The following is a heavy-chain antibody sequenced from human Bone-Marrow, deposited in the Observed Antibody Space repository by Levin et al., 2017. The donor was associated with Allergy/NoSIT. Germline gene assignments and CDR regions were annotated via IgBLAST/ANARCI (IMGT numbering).Heavy chain of an antibody. CDR3: AKDFGGPHDY. Sequence: PGGSLRLSCAASGFSVSSYWMHWVRQTPGQGLVWVSRINEDGTIINYAGSVKGRFTISRDSAKNTLYLQMNSLRTDDTAVYYCAKDFGGPHDYWGQGTLATVSS. CDR2: INEDGTII. V-gene: IGHV3-74*01. CDR1: GFSVSSYW. J-gene: IGHJ4*02. D-gene: IGHD3-16*01.